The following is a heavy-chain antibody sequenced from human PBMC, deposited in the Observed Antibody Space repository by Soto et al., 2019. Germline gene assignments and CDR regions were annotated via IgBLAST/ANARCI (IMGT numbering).Heavy chain of an antibody. J-gene: IGHJ4*02. CDR1: GGSMSDYF. V-gene: IGHV4-4*07. Sequence: PSETLSLTCTVSGGSMSDYFWTWIRLPAGKRLEWIGRKSISGSTDYNPSLKGRASMSVDTSKNQFSLRLISVTAADTALYYCARSLGYAAGCSFDVWGQGILVTVSS. CDR3: ARSLGYAAGCSFDV. CDR2: KSISGST. D-gene: IGHD3-16*01.